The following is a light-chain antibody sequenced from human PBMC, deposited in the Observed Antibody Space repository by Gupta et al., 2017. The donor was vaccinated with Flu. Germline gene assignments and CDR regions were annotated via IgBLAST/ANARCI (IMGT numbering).Light chain of an antibody. V-gene: IGKV1-33*01. J-gene: IGKJ3*01. CDR3: QQRV. Sequence: DIQMTQAPSSLSASVGDRVTITCQASQDISNYLNWYQQKPGKAPKLLIYDASNLETGVPSRFSGSGSGTDFTFTISSLQPEDIATYYCQQRVFGPGTKVDIK. CDR1: QDISNY. CDR2: DAS.